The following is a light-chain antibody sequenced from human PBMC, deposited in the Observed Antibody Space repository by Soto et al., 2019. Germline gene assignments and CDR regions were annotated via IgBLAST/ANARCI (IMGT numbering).Light chain of an antibody. CDR2: GNS. CDR1: SSNIGAGYD. Sequence: QAVLTQPPSVSGAPGQRITISCTGSSSNIGAGYDVHWYQQLPGTAPKLLIFGNSNRPSGVPDRFSGSNSGTSASLVITGLQAEDEADYYCQSYDSSLSAVVFGGGTKVTVL. V-gene: IGLV1-40*01. J-gene: IGLJ2*01. CDR3: QSYDSSLSAVV.